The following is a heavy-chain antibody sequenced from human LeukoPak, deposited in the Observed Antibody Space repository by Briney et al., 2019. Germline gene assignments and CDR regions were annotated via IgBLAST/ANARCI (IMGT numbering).Heavy chain of an antibody. CDR2: IKQDGSEK. D-gene: IGHD3-22*01. V-gene: IGHV3-7*01. CDR3: ASGGGYYYPGYFQH. Sequence: GGSLRLSCAASGFTFSSYWMRWVRQAPGKGLEWVANIKQDGSEKYYVDSVKGRFTISRDNAKNSLYLQMNSLRAEDTAVYYCASGGGYYYPGYFQHWGQGTLVTVSS. CDR1: GFTFSSYW. J-gene: IGHJ1*01.